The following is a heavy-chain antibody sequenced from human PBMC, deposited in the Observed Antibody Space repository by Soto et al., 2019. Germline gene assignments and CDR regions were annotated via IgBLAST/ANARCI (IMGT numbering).Heavy chain of an antibody. CDR3: ARQHCGGDCYPSDAFDI. V-gene: IGHV5-51*01. Sequence: GESLKISCKGSGYSFTSYWIGWVRQMPGKGLEWMGIIYPGDSDTRYSPSFQGQVTISADKSISTAYLQWSSLKASDTAMYYCARQHCGGDCYPSDAFDIWGQGTMVTVSS. CDR2: IYPGDSDT. CDR1: GYSFTSYW. D-gene: IGHD2-21*01. J-gene: IGHJ3*02.